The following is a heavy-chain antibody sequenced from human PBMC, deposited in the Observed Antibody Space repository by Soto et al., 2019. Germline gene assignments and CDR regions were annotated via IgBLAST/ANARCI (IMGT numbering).Heavy chain of an antibody. CDR1: GGSVRTGSYH. Sequence: QVQLQESGPGRVKPSETLSLTCSVSGGSVRTGSYHWSWIRQPPGKGLEWIGFIPNNGSPDSYPSLQSRVVVSIDRSKNQFSLKVNSVTAADTAVYFCARIGWGGDSWGQGTLVTVSS. V-gene: IGHV4-61*01. CDR3: ARIGWGGDS. J-gene: IGHJ4*02. CDR2: IPNNGSP. D-gene: IGHD7-27*01.